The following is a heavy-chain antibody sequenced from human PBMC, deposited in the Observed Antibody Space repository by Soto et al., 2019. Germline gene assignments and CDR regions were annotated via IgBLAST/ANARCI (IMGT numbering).Heavy chain of an antibody. CDR1: GFTFSRYE. Sequence: GGSLILSYAASGFTFSRYEMDWVRPAPGKGLEWVSYISTSGNTIHYAESVKGRFTISRDNSRNTLYLQMNSLRADDTAIYYCAARDGRWLPYCSDFWGPGALVNVSS. D-gene: IGHD2-15*01. CDR2: ISTSGNTI. V-gene: IGHV3-48*03. J-gene: IGHJ4*02. CDR3: AARDGRWLPYCSDF.